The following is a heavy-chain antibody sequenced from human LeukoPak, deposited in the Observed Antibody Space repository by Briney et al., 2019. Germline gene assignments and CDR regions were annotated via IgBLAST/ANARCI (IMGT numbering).Heavy chain of an antibody. V-gene: IGHV3-30*03. CDR3: ARAHLSSASTDYMTV. J-gene: IGHJ6*03. Sequence: TGGSLRLSCAASGFTLNTYAMSWVRQAPGKGLEWVAIISYDGTNKYYADSVKGRFTISRDSSKNTLYLQMNSLRPEDTAVYYCARAHLSSASTDYMTVWGKGTTVTVSS. CDR1: GFTLNTYA. D-gene: IGHD6-6*01. CDR2: ISYDGTNK.